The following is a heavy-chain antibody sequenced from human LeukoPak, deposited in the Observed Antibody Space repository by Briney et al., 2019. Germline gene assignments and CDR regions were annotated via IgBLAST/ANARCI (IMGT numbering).Heavy chain of an antibody. D-gene: IGHD6-13*01. CDR1: GGSISSPNW. CDR3: ARTTEAHSWRTRYYDYYMDV. V-gene: IGHV4-4*02. CDR2: IYHSGMT. J-gene: IGHJ6*03. Sequence: SETLSLTCAVSGGSISSPNWWSWVRQPPGKGLEWIGEIYHSGMTNYKTSLKSRVTISVDESKNQFSLKLSSVTAADTAVYYCARTTEAHSWRTRYYDYYMDVWGKGTTVTVSS.